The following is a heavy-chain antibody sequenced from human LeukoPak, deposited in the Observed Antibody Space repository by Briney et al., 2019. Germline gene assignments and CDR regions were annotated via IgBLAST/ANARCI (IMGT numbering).Heavy chain of an antibody. CDR1: GFNFGDYD. V-gene: IGHV3-49*04. Sequence: PGGSLRRSCTASGFNFGDYDMSWVRQAPGKGLEWVGFIRSKAYGGTTEYAASVKGRFTILRDDSKSIAYLQMNSLKTEDTAVYYCTRDYSWFGELYFDYWGQGTLVTVSS. CDR3: TRDYSWFGELYFDY. CDR2: IRSKAYGGTT. D-gene: IGHD3-10*01. J-gene: IGHJ4*02.